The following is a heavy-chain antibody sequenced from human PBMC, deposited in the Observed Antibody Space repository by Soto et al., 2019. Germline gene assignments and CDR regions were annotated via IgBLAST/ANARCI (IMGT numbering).Heavy chain of an antibody. J-gene: IGHJ5*02. V-gene: IGHV3-23*01. D-gene: IGHD6-13*01. CDR3: AKRSSAAAGANDT. CDR2: ISGSGSRT. CDR1: GFTFTNYA. Sequence: EEQLLGSGGHLVQPGGSLRLSCAASGFTFTNYAMSWVRQAPGKGLEWVSTISGSGSRTYYADSVKGRFTISRDNSKNTVYLQMNSLRADETAVYYCAKRSSAAAGANDTWGQGTLVTVSS.